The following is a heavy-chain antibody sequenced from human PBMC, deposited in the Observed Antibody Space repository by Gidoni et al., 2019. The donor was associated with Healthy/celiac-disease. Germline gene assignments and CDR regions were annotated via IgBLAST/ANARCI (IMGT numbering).Heavy chain of an antibody. CDR3: AKANERGTVTAQFLDY. J-gene: IGHJ4*02. V-gene: IGHV3-23*01. D-gene: IGHD4-4*01. CDR1: GFTFSSYA. Sequence: EVQLLESGGGLVQPGGSLRLSCAASGFTFSSYAMRWVCQAPGKGLEWVSAISGSGGSTYYADSVKGRFTISRDNSKNTLFLLMNSLRAEDTAIYYCAKANERGTVTAQFLDYWGQGTLVTVSS. CDR2: ISGSGGST.